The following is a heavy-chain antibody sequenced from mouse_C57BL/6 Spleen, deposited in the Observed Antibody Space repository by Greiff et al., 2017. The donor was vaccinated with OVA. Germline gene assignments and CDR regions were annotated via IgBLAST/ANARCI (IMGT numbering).Heavy chain of an antibody. V-gene: IGHV14-4*01. CDR1: GFNITDDY. J-gene: IGHJ2*01. Sequence: VQLQQSGAELVRPGASVKLSCTASGFNITDDYMHWVTQRPEQGLEWIGWIDPETGDTDSASTFLGKATITADTSSNTAYLQLSSLTSEDTAGYYCTYFDGSSDYWGQGTTLTVSS. D-gene: IGHD2-3*01. CDR3: TYFDGSSDY. CDR2: IDPETGDT.